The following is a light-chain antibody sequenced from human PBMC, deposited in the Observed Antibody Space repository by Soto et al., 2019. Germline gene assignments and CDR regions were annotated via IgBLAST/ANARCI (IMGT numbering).Light chain of an antibody. CDR3: QQHNNWPPLT. Sequence: EVVFTQSPCTLSLSPGERATLSCRASQSVSNNYLAWYQQKPGQAPRLLIYGASTRATGIPARFSGSGSGTEFTLTISSLQSEDFAVYYCQQHNNWPPLTFGQGTKVDIK. CDR1: QSVSNN. CDR2: GAS. J-gene: IGKJ1*01. V-gene: IGKV3-15*01.